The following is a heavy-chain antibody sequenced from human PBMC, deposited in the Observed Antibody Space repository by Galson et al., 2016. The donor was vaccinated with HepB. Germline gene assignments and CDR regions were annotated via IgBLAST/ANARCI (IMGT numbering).Heavy chain of an antibody. J-gene: IGHJ3*01. V-gene: IGHV3-23*01. CDR2: ISPTGGST. Sequence: SPRLSCAASGFTFRSYAMSWVRQAPGQGLEWVSAISPTGGSTYNADSVKGRFTISRDNSKNTLYLQMNSLRAEDTALYYCATLGMDAFDVWGQGTMVTVSS. CDR3: ATLGMDAFDV. CDR1: GFTFRSYA. D-gene: IGHD7-27*01.